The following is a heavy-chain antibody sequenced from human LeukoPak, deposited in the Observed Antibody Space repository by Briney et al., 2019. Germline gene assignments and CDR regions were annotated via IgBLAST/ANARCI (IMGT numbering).Heavy chain of an antibody. CDR3: AKHYMGSSYNRGLDY. CDR2: IYYSGYT. CDR1: GGSISSSSYY. J-gene: IGHJ4*02. V-gene: IGHV4-39*01. Sequence: SETLSLTCTVSGGSISSSSYYWGWIRQPPGKGLEWIGSIYYSGYTYYNPSLESRVTISVDTSKNQFSLKLSSVTAADTAIYYCAKHYMGSSYNRGLDYWGQGTLVTVSS. D-gene: IGHD3-10*01.